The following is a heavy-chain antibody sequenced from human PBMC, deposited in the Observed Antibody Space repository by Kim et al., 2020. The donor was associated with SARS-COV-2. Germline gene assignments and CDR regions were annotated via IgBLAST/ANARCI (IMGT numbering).Heavy chain of an antibody. CDR3: ARGHRYSSGWYFDY. V-gene: IGHV4-34*01. D-gene: IGHD6-19*01. J-gene: IGHJ4*02. Sequence: PSLKSRVTISVDTSKNQCSLKLSAVTAADTAVYYWARGHRYSSGWYFDYWGQGTLVTVSA.